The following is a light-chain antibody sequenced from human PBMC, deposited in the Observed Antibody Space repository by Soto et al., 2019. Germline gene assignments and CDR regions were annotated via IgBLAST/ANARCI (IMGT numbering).Light chain of an antibody. Sequence: DIQMTQSPSSLSASLGDIVTITCRANQDISSYLIWYQHNLGQAPKLHIHAASTLASGDPSRFSGSESGTDFTLTISGLENEDSATYYCQQSYKTPWTCGKGPKVE. V-gene: IGKV1-39*01. CDR1: QDISSY. CDR3: QQSYKTPWT. J-gene: IGKJ1*01. CDR2: AAS.